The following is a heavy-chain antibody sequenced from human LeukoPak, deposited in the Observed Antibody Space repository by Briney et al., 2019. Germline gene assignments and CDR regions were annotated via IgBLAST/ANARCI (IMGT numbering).Heavy chain of an antibody. J-gene: IGHJ6*03. CDR1: GFIFSDYG. CDR2: IGGRGGST. D-gene: IGHD3-9*01. CDR3: AKQGRDWLRDYYYYMDV. V-gene: IGHV3-23*01. Sequence: GGTLRLSCAASGFIFSDYGMSWVRQAPGKGLEWVSTIGGRGGSTYYADSVKGRFTISRDNSKNTLYLQMNSLRAEDTAVYYCAKQGRDWLRDYYYYMDVWGKGTMVTVSS.